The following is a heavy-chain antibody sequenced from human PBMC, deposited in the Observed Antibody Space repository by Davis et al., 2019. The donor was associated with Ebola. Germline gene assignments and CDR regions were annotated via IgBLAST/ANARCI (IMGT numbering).Heavy chain of an antibody. CDR2: IDWDDDK. V-gene: IGHV2-70*11. CDR3: ARTNYYDGSGYYYVTPHFDY. CDR1: GFSLRPRGMC. Sequence: SGPTLVNPTQTLTLTCTFSGFSLRPRGMCVSWIRQPPGKALEWLARIDWDDDKYYSTSLKTRLTISKDTSKNQVVLTMANMDPVDTATYYCARTNYYDGSGYYYVTPHFDYWGQGTLVTVSS. J-gene: IGHJ4*02. D-gene: IGHD3-22*01.